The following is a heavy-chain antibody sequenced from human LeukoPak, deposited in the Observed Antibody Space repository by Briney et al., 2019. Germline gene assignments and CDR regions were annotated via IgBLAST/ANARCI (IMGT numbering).Heavy chain of an antibody. D-gene: IGHD5-18*01. CDR1: GYTFTTYA. CDR2: ISTNTGNP. V-gene: IGHV7-4-1*02. CDR3: ARDRSVDTPMV. Sequence: ASVKVSCKASGYTFTTYAMSWVRQAPGQGLEWMGWISTNTGNPTYAQDFTGRFVFPLDTSVSTAYLQISSLKAEDTAVYYCARDRSVDTPMVWGQGTLVIVS. J-gene: IGHJ4*02.